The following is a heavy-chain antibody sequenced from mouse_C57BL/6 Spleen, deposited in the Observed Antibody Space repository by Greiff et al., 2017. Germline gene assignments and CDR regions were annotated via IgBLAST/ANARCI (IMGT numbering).Heavy chain of an antibody. CDR3: TRVVATGYFDY. V-gene: IGHV5-9-1*02. CDR1: GFTFSSYA. J-gene: IGHJ2*01. Sequence: EVMLVESGAGLVKPGGSLKLSCAASGFTFSSYAMYWVRQTPEKRLEWVAYISSGGDYNYYADNVKGRFTISRDNARNTLYLQLSSLKSEDTAMYYCTRVVATGYFDYWGQGTPLTVSS. CDR2: ISSGGDYN. D-gene: IGHD1-1*01.